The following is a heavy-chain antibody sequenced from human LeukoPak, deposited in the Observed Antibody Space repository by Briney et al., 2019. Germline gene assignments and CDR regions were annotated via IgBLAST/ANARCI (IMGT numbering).Heavy chain of an antibody. Sequence: GGSLRLSCAASGFTFSSYGMHWVRQAPGKGLEWVAVIWYDGSNKYYADSVKGRFTISRDNSKNTLYLQMNSLRAEDTAVYYCARDEGYYYDSSGYPDWGQGTLVTVSS. D-gene: IGHD3-22*01. CDR2: IWYDGSNK. V-gene: IGHV3-33*01. J-gene: IGHJ4*02. CDR3: ARDEGYYYDSSGYPD. CDR1: GFTFSSYG.